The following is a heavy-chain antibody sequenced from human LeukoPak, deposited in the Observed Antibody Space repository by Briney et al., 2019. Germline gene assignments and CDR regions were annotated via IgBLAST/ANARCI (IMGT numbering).Heavy chain of an antibody. Sequence: SETLSLTCTVSGGSISSYYWSWIRQPAGKGLEWIGRIYTSGSTNYNPSLRSRVTMSVDTSKNQFSLKVSSVTAADTAVYYCARDNSGPVTTSAEYFQHWGQGTLVTVSS. CDR2: IYTSGST. D-gene: IGHD4-17*01. CDR3: ARDNSGPVTTSAEYFQH. J-gene: IGHJ1*01. V-gene: IGHV4-4*07. CDR1: GGSISSYY.